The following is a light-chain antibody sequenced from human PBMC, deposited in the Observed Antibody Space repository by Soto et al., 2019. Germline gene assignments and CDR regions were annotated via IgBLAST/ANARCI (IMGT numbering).Light chain of an antibody. CDR3: PQYGSSPCT. V-gene: IGKV3-20*01. Sequence: EIVLTQFPGTLSLSPGEGATLSCRASQSVSSSYLAWYQQKPGQAPRLLIYGASSRATGIPDRFSGSGSGTDFTLTISRLEPEDFAVYFCPQYGSSPCTFGQGTKLAIK. CDR2: GAS. J-gene: IGKJ2*02. CDR1: QSVSSSY.